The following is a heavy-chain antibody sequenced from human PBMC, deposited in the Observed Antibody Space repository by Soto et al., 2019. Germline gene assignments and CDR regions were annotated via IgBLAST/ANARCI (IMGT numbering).Heavy chain of an antibody. CDR1: SVSISSSGYS. V-gene: IGHV4-31*03. D-gene: IGHD5-18*01. CDR3: ARSGYSYGPNPLLY. J-gene: IGHJ1*01. Sequence: SETLSLTSTVSSVSISSSGYSWSWIRQHPGKGLEWIGYIYYIGSTYYNPSLKSRVTISVDTSKNQFSLKLSSVTAADTAVYYCARSGYSYGPNPLLYWGQGTLVTVS. CDR2: IYYIGST.